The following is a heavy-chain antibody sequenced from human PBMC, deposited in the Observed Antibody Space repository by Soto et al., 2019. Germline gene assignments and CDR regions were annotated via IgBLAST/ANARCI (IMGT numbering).Heavy chain of an antibody. CDR2: ISYDGSNK. CDR1: GFTFSSYG. J-gene: IGHJ4*02. CDR3: AKDSWLPMTVETSGFDY. Sequence: GGSLRLSCAASGFTFSSYGMHWVRQAPGKGLEWVAVISYDGSNKYYADSVKGRFTISRDNSKNTLYLQMNSLRAEDTAVYYCAKDSWLPMTVETSGFDYWGQGTLVTVSS. V-gene: IGHV3-30*18. D-gene: IGHD3-22*01.